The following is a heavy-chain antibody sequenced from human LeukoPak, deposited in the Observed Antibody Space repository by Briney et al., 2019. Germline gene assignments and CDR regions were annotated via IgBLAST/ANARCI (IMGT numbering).Heavy chain of an antibody. CDR1: GFTFSSYA. CDR2: ISGSGGST. V-gene: IGHV3-23*01. Sequence: PGGSLRLSWAASGFTFSSYAMSWVRQAPAKGLEWVSAISGSGGSTYYADSVKGRFTISRDNSKNTLYLQMNSLRAEDTAVYYCAKDTAQKIGYRFDPWGQGTLVTVSS. J-gene: IGHJ5*02. CDR3: AKDTAQKIGYRFDP. D-gene: IGHD3-22*01.